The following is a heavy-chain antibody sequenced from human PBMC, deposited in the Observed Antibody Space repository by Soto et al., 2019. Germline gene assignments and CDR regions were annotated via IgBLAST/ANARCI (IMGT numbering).Heavy chain of an antibody. CDR1: GFTFSSYW. CDR3: ARIASAGRGWDV. Sequence: EVQLVESGGGLVQPGGSLRLSCAASGFTFSSYWMSWVRQAPVKGLEWVGNIKQDGSEKNYVDFVKGPFTISRDNAKNSRYLKMTSLIAEGTAVYYCARIASAGRGWDVWGQGTTVVVSS. V-gene: IGHV3-7*01. D-gene: IGHD6-13*01. J-gene: IGHJ6*02. CDR2: IKQDGSEK.